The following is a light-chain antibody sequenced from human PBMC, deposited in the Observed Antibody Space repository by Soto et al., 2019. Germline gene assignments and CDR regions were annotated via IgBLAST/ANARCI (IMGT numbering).Light chain of an antibody. V-gene: IGKV3D-20*02. CDR2: GAS. CDR1: HSVSGSY. J-gene: IGKJ1*01. Sequence: EVVLTQSPGTLSLSPGERATLSCRASHSVSGSYLTWYQQKPGQAPRLLIYGASSRATGIPDRFSGSGSGTDFTLTISRLEPEDFAVYYCQQRSSWPRTFGQGTKVDIK. CDR3: QQRSSWPRT.